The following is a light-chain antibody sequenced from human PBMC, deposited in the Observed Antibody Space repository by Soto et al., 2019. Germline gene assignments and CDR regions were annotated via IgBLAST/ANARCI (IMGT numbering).Light chain of an antibody. CDR1: QSVSSN. V-gene: IGKV3-15*01. CDR2: GAS. CDR3: QQYNNWPFT. J-gene: IGKJ3*01. Sequence: EIVMTQSPATLSVSPGERATLSCRSSQSVSSNLAWYQQKPGQAPRLLIYGASTRATGIPARFSGSGSGTEFTLTISSMQYEDFAVYYCQQYNNWPFTFGRGTKVDI.